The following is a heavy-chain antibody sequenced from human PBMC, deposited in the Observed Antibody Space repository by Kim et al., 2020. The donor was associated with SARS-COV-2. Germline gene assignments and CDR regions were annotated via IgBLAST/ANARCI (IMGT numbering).Heavy chain of an antibody. CDR3: AKVYPSGNYYPPFDY. D-gene: IGHD3-10*01. CDR1: GFTFDDYT. Sequence: GGSLRLSCAASGFTFDDYTMYWVRQAPGKGLEWVSLISWDGGITNYADSVKDRFTISRDNSENSLYLQMNSLTTEDTALYYCAKVYPSGNYYPPFDYWGQGTLVTVSS. CDR2: ISWDGGIT. V-gene: IGHV3-43*01. J-gene: IGHJ4*02.